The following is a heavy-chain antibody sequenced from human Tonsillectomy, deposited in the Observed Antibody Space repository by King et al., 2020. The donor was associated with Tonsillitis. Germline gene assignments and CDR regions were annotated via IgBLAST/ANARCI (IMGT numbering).Heavy chain of an antibody. V-gene: IGHV4-34*01. J-gene: IGHJ5*02. CDR3: ARVDGSGSYYTQNWFDP. Sequence: VQLQQWGAGLLKPSETLSLTCAVSGGSFSGYYWSWIRQPPGKGLEWIGEINHSGSTNYNPSLKSRVTISVDTSKNQFSLKLSSVTAADTAVYYCARVDGSGSYYTQNWFDPWGQGTLVTVSS. D-gene: IGHD3-10*01. CDR2: INHSGST. CDR1: GGSFSGYY.